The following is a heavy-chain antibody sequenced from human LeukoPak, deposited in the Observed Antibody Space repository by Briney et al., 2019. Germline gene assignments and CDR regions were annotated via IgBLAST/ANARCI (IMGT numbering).Heavy chain of an antibody. CDR3: TRAADHHGGFDY. J-gene: IGHJ4*02. CDR1: GFIFSSYS. D-gene: IGHD3-16*01. Sequence: PGGSLRLSCAASGFIFSSYSMNWVRQAPGKGLEWVSPLRSVTSYIYYGDSVKGRFTISRDNAKNSLYLQMNSRRAEDTAVYYCTRAADHHGGFDYWGQGTLVTVSS. V-gene: IGHV3-21*01. CDR2: LRSVTSYI.